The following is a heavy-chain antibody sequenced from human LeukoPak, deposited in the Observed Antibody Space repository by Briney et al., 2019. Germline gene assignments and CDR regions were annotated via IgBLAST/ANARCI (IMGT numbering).Heavy chain of an antibody. CDR1: GGSFSGYY. J-gene: IGHJ4*02. V-gene: IGHV4-34*01. CDR3: ARIGAAGTRYYFDY. CDR2: INHSGST. Sequence: SETLSLTCTVYGGSFSGYYWSWIRQPPGKGLEWIGEINHSGSTNYNPSLKSRVTISVDTSKNQFSLKLSSVTAADTAVYYCARIGAAGTRYYFDYWSQGTLVTVSS. D-gene: IGHD6-13*01.